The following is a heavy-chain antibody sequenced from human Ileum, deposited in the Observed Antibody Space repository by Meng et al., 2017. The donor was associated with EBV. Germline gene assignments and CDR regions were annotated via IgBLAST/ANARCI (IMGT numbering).Heavy chain of an antibody. CDR1: GDSISSGNYW. D-gene: IGHD3-3*01. Sequence: LQRRREGRGRVKPSSTLSLSCAVAGDSISSGNYWWGWIRQPSGKGVEWVGTIYYSGSTFYNPSLKSRVTVSLDTSKNQFSLKVSSVTAADTAVYYCARRYYGVPFDNWGQGTLVTVSS. CDR2: IYYSGST. CDR3: ARRYYGVPFDN. V-gene: IGHV4-39*01. J-gene: IGHJ4*02.